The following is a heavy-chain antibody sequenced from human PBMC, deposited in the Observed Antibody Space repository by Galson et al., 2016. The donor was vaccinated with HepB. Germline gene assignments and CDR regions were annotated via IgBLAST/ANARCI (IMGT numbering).Heavy chain of an antibody. CDR3: AKDENSLWPPDSFDI. CDR1: GFPFSIYP. CDR2: ISATGGRT. J-gene: IGHJ3*02. V-gene: IGHV3-23*01. D-gene: IGHD2-21*01. Sequence: SLRLSCAASGFPFSIYPMNWVRQAPGKGLEWVSGISATGGRTDYQDSVKGRFTISRDNSKNTLYLQMNSVRPDDTAVYFCAKDENSLWPPDSFDIWGQGTMVAVSS.